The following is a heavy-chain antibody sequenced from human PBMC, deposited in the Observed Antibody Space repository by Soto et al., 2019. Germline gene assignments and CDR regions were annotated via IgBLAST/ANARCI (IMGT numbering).Heavy chain of an antibody. CDR2: ISAYNGNT. J-gene: IGHJ4*02. D-gene: IGHD3-22*01. Sequence: GASVKVSCKASGYTFTSYGISWVRQAPGQGLEWMGWISAYNGNTNYAQKLQGRVTMTTDTSTSTAYMELRSLRSDDTAVYYCARVWPLNSSGYSYYFDYWGQGTLVTVSS. CDR3: ARVWPLNSSGYSYYFDY. V-gene: IGHV1-18*01. CDR1: GYTFTSYG.